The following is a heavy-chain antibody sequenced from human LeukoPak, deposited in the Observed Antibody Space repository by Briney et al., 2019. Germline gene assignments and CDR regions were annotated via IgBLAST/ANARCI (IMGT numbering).Heavy chain of an antibody. Sequence: GASVKVSCKASGYTFTGYYMHWVRQAPGQGLEWMGGIIPIFGTANYAQKFQGRVTITADESTSTAYMELSSLRSEDTAVYYCARAGYSSGDDAFDIWGQGTMVTVSS. CDR1: GYTFTGYY. D-gene: IGHD6-19*01. V-gene: IGHV1-69*13. J-gene: IGHJ3*02. CDR3: ARAGYSSGDDAFDI. CDR2: IIPIFGTA.